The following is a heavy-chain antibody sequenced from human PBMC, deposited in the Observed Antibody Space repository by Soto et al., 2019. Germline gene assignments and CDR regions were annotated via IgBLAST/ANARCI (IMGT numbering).Heavy chain of an antibody. CDR2: ISASTLTT. V-gene: IGHV3-48*02. D-gene: IGHD2-2*01. CDR3: ARAPQLVAPAATGFDS. J-gene: IGHJ4*02. Sequence: GGSLRLSCAASGFPFSTYSMSWVRQAPGKGLEWISYISASTLTTFYADSVKGRFTISRDTAQNTLYLQMNSLRDEDTAVYYCARAPQLVAPAATGFDSWGQGTLVTVSS. CDR1: GFPFSTYS.